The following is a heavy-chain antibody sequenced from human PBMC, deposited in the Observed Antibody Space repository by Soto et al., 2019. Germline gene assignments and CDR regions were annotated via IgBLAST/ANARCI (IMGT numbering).Heavy chain of an antibody. CDR1: GGSMNSGGYC. Sequence: QVQLQESGPGLVKPSQTLSLTCTVSGGSMNSGGYCWNWIRQHPGEGLEWLGCISYGGTTSYNPSLKSRLTISVDTSNKQFALVLNSVTAADSAVYYCSRGILVWGQGTLITVSS. CDR3: SRGILV. J-gene: IGHJ4*02. V-gene: IGHV4-31*03. CDR2: ISYGGTT. D-gene: IGHD2-15*01.